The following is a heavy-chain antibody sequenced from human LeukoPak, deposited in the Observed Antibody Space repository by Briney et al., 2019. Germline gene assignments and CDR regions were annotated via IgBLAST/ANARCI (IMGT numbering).Heavy chain of an antibody. J-gene: IGHJ6*03. V-gene: IGHV4-4*02. CDR3: ARHRTLVVIGYYMDV. D-gene: IGHD3-22*01. CDR2: IYHDGST. CDR1: GGSISSNNW. Sequence: SETLSLTCTVSGGSISSNNWWSWVRQSPEEGLGWIGEIYHDGSTNYNPSVKSRVTIPRKKPKNQLSLKLNFVTAADTAVYYCARHRTLVVIGYYMDVWGKGTTVTVSS.